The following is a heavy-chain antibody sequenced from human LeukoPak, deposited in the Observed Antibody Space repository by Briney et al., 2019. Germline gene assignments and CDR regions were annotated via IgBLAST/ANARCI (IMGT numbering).Heavy chain of an antibody. Sequence: SETLSLTCTVSGGSISSGDYYWSWIRQPPGKGLEWIGYIYYSGSTYYNPSLKSRVTISVDTSKNQFSLKLSSVTAADTAVYYCARAYFCSRTSCPGNEYNWFDPWGQGTLVTVSS. J-gene: IGHJ5*02. CDR2: IYYSGST. CDR3: ARAYFCSRTSCPGNEYNWFDP. CDR1: GGSISSGDYY. D-gene: IGHD2-2*01. V-gene: IGHV4-30-4*08.